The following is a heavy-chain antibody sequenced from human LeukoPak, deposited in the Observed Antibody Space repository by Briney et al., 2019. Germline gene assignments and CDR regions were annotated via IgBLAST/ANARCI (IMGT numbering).Heavy chain of an antibody. D-gene: IGHD3-22*01. V-gene: IGHV4-4*07. J-gene: IGHJ4*02. Sequence: SETLSLTCTVSGGSISSYYWSWIRQPAGKGLEWIGRIYTSGSTNYNPSLKSRVTMSVDTPKNQFSLKLSSVTAADTAVYYCARDRSILGYDSSGYYYDYWGQGTLVTVSS. CDR1: GGSISSYY. CDR3: ARDRSILGYDSSGYYYDY. CDR2: IYTSGST.